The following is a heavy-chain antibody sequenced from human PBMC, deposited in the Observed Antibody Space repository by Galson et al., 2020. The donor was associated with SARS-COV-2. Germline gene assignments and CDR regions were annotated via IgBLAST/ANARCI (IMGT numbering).Heavy chain of an antibody. Sequence: KIGESLKISCKISGYSFTNYWIGWVRQMPGKGLEWMGIIWPGDSDTTYSPSFQGHVTISADKSTSIVYLQWSSLRSSDTAIYYCARHMAVAGEIDYWGQGTLVTVSS. J-gene: IGHJ4*02. V-gene: IGHV5-51*01. D-gene: IGHD6-19*01. CDR2: IWPGDSDT. CDR1: GYSFTNYW. CDR3: ARHMAVAGEIDY.